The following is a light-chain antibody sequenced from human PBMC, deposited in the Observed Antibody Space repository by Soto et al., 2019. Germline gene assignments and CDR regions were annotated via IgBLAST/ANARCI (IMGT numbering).Light chain of an antibody. CDR1: QSVSSY. CDR3: QQRGNWPFT. J-gene: IGKJ3*01. CDR2: DAS. Sequence: EIVLTQSPATLSLSPGERATLSCRASQSVSSYLAWYQQKPGQAPRLLIYDASNRATGIPARFSGSGSGTDFTLTINSLESEDFAIYYCQQRGNWPFTFGPGTKVDIK. V-gene: IGKV3-11*01.